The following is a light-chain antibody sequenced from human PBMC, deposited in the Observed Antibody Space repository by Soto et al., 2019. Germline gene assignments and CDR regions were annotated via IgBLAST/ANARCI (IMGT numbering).Light chain of an antibody. J-gene: IGKJ5*01. V-gene: IGKV3-11*01. Sequence: EIVLTQSPATLSLSPGERATLSCRASQSVSSYLAWYQQKPGQAPRLLIYDASNRATGIPARFSGSGSGTDFTLTISILGPEDFAIYYCQQRSNGITFGQGTRLEIK. CDR3: QQRSNGIT. CDR2: DAS. CDR1: QSVSSY.